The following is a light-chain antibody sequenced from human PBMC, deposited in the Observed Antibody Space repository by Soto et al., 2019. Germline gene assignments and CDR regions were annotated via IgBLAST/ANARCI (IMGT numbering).Light chain of an antibody. Sequence: DIVMTQSPDSLAVSLGERATINCKSSQTLLYTSNNKSYLAWYQQRAGQPPKLLFFWASSRESGVPDRFSASGTETDFTLTISSLQAEDVAVYFCQHYATTPRTFGRGTRVEIK. CDR1: QTLLYTSNNKSY. CDR3: QHYATTPRT. J-gene: IGKJ4*02. CDR2: WAS. V-gene: IGKV4-1*01.